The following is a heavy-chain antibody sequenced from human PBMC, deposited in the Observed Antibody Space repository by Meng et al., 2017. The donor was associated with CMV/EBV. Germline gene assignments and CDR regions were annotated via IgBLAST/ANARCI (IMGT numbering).Heavy chain of an antibody. CDR2: ISSSGSTI. CDR1: GFTFSSYE. J-gene: IGHJ6*02. D-gene: IGHD2-2*02. CDR3: ARGSGAKDIVVVPAAIHGGYYYYGMDV. Sequence: GESLKISCAASGFTFSSYEMNWVRQAPGKGLEWVSYISSSGSTIYYADSVKGRFTISRDNAKNSLYLQMNSLRAKDTAVYYCARGSGAKDIVVVPAAIHGGYYYYGMDVWGQGTTVTVSS. V-gene: IGHV3-48*03.